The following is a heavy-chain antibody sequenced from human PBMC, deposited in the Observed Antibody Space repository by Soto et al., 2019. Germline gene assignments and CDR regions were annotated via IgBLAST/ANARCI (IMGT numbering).Heavy chain of an antibody. J-gene: IGHJ4*02. V-gene: IGHV1-69*13. CDR2: IIPIFGTA. Sequence: ASVKVSCKASGGTFSSYAISWVRQATGQGLEWMGGIIPIFGTANYAQKFQGRVAITADESTSTAYMELSSLRSEDTAVYYCARVRIGTTSYYFDYWGQGTLVTVSS. CDR3: ARVRIGTTSYYFDY. CDR1: GGTFSSYA. D-gene: IGHD1-7*01.